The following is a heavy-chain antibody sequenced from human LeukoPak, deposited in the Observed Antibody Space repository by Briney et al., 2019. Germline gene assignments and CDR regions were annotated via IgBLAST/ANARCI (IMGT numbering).Heavy chain of an antibody. D-gene: IGHD3-22*01. V-gene: IGHV3-7*01. J-gene: IGHJ4*02. Sequence: GGSLRLSCEASGFSTSVYWMSWVRQAPGKGLEWVGNIKPDGSERNYVDSVKGRFTISRDNAKKSLYLQMNSLRAEDTAVYYCARDWGAYYHFFDYWGQGTLVTVSS. CDR3: ARDWGAYYHFFDY. CDR2: IKPDGSER. CDR1: GFSTSVYW.